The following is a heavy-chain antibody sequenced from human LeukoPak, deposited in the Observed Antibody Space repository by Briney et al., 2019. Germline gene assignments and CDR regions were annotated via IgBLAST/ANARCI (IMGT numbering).Heavy chain of an antibody. CDR2: IYSGGDT. CDR3: ATRNHCTGGSCYFDY. D-gene: IGHD2-15*01. Sequence: GGSLRLSCAASEFTFSSYWMTWVRQAPGKGLEWVSVIYSGGDTYYIDAVKGRFTISRDNSKNTLSLQMNSLRAEDTAVYYCATRNHCTGGSCYFDYWGQGTLVTVSS. CDR1: EFTFSSYW. J-gene: IGHJ4*02. V-gene: IGHV3-66*01.